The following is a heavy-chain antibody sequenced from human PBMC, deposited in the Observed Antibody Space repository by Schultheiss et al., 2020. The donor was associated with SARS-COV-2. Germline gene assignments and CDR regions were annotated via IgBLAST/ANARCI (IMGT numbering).Heavy chain of an antibody. D-gene: IGHD3-10*01. CDR1: GFIFSSYE. V-gene: IGHV3-48*03. CDR3: ASVVPPGDDP. J-gene: IGHJ5*02. Sequence: GGSLRLSCAASGFIFSSYEMNWVRQAPGKGLAWVSYITSNNSAMYYADSVKGRFTISRDNARNSLYLQMNSLRAEDTAVYYCASVVPPGDDPWGQGTLVTVSS. CDR2: ITSNNSAM.